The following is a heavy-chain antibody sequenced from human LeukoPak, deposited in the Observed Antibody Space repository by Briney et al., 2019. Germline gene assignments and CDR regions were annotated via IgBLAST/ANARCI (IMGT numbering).Heavy chain of an antibody. D-gene: IGHD3-10*01. Sequence: GGSLRHYCPASGTTFSSYSMYCVRQAPGKGPEWISSISSNSRYIYYADSVKGRFTISRDKAKNSRYLQMNSLRAEDTAVYYCATTMVRGVMSNDAFDIWGQGTMVTVSS. CDR2: ISSNSRYI. CDR1: GTTFSSYS. CDR3: ATTMVRGVMSNDAFDI. J-gene: IGHJ3*02. V-gene: IGHV3-21*01.